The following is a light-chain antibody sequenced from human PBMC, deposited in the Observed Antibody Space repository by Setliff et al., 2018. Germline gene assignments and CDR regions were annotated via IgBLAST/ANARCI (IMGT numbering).Light chain of an antibody. CDR3: YSYAGIRTSYV. J-gene: IGLJ1*01. V-gene: IGLV2-23*01. CDR1: SSDVGSYDL. CDR2: EGS. Sequence: SVLTQPASVSGSPGQSTTISCTGTSSDVGSYDLVSWYQQHPGKAPKLMIYEGSQRPSGVSNRFSGSMSGNTASLTISGLQAEDEADYYCYSYAGIRTSYVFGTGTKVTVL.